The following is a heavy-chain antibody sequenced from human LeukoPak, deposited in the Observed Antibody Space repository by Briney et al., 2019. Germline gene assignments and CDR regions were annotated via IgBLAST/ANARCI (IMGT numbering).Heavy chain of an antibody. D-gene: IGHD6-13*01. CDR1: GFTFDDHA. V-gene: IGHV3-9*01. CDR2: ISWNSGNI. Sequence: GGSLRLSCAASGFTFDDHAMHWVRQAPGKGLEWVSGISWNSGNIDYADSVKGRFTISRDNAKNTLYLQMNSLRAEDTAVYYCAKDFDSSSWYYYYGMDVWGQGTTVTVSS. CDR3: AKDFDSSSWYYYYGMDV. J-gene: IGHJ6*02.